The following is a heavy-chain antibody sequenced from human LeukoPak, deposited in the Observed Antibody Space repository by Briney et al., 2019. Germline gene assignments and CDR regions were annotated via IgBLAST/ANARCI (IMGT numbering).Heavy chain of an antibody. Sequence: PSETLSLTCTVSGGSISSYYWSWIRQPPGKGLEWIGYIYYSGSTNYNPSLKSRVTISVDTSNNQFSLRLSSVTAADTAIYYCARSPCLRSTSCPPFDYWGQGTLVTVSS. CDR1: GGSISSYY. J-gene: IGHJ4*02. D-gene: IGHD2-2*01. CDR2: IYYSGST. V-gene: IGHV4-59*12. CDR3: ARSPCLRSTSCPPFDY.